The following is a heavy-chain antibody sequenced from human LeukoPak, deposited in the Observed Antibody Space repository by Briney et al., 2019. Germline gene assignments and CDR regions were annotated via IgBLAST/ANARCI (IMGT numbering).Heavy chain of an antibody. V-gene: IGHV3-53*01. Sequence: GGSLRLSCAASGFTVSSNYMNWVRQAPGKGLEWVSVIYSGGSTYYADSVKGRFTISRDNSKNTLYLQMNSLRAEDTAVYYCARERRGGVAAAGTLDYWGQGTLVTVSS. J-gene: IGHJ4*02. CDR3: ARERRGGVAAAGTLDY. CDR2: IYSGGST. CDR1: GFTVSSNY. D-gene: IGHD6-13*01.